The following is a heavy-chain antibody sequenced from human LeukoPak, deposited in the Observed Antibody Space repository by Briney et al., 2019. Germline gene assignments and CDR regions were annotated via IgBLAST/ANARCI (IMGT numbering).Heavy chain of an antibody. CDR2: IYYSGST. D-gene: IGHD6-19*01. J-gene: IGHJ4*02. CDR3: ARHDGYSSGWYGAFDY. Sequence: PSETLSLTCTVSGGSISSYYRSWIRQPPGKGLEWIGYIYYSGSTNYNPSLKSRVTISVDTSKNQFSLKLSSVTAADTAVYYCARHDGYSSGWYGAFDYWGQGTLVTVSS. V-gene: IGHV4-59*08. CDR1: GGSISSYY.